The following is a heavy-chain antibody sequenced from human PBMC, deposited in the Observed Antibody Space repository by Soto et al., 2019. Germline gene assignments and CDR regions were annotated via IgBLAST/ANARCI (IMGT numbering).Heavy chain of an antibody. Sequence: QVQLQESGPGLVTPSETLSLTCTVSGASISGGDYYWTGIRQSPGKGLEWIGNIYYTGTTYYNPSLKSRVTISVDTSNNQFSLSLNSVTATDTAVYYCARGMGMIRRHDSWGQGTLVIVST. V-gene: IGHV4-30-4*01. CDR1: GASISGGDYY. J-gene: IGHJ4*02. CDR2: IYYTGTT. D-gene: IGHD3-22*01. CDR3: ARGMGMIRRHDS.